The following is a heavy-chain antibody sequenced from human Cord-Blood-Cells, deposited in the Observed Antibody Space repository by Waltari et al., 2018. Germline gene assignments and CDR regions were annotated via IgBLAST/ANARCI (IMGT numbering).Heavy chain of an antibody. CDR3: ARDRGYYDFWSGYDY. CDR2: IYSGGST. CDR1: GFTVSSTY. V-gene: IGHV3-66*01. D-gene: IGHD3-3*01. Sequence: EVQLVESGGGWVQPGGSLRLSCAASGFTVSSTYTSWVRQAPGKGLEWVSVIYSGGSTYYADSVKGRFTISRDNSKNTLYLQMNSLRAEDTAVYYCARDRGYYDFWSGYDYWGQRTLVTVSS. J-gene: IGHJ4*02.